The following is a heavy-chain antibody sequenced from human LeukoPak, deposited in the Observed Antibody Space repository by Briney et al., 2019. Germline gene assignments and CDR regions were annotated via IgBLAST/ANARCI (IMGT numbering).Heavy chain of an antibody. D-gene: IGHD4-17*01. J-gene: IGHJ4*02. CDR2: IRSKANSYAT. CDR1: GFTFSGSD. Sequence: GRSLRLSCAASGFTFSGSDMHWVRQASGKGLEWVGRIRSKANSYATTYAASVKGRFTISRDDSKNTAYLQMNSLKTEDTAVYYCMSPMTTVPSRDYWGQGTLVTVSS. CDR3: MSPMTTVPSRDY. V-gene: IGHV3-73*01.